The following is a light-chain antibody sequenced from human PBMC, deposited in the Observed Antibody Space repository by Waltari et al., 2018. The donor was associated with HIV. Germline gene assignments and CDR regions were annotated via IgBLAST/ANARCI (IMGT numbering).Light chain of an antibody. V-gene: IGKV1-12*01. Sequence: DIQMTQSPSSVSASVGGAGSINCRARQNIGRALAWYQLKPGKAPRLVIYEESRLDDGVPTHFKGSGFRSNFTFGITNLQPEDFGIYVCQQAKSFPHTFGGGTRVE. CDR2: EES. J-gene: IGKJ4*01. CDR1: QNIGRA. CDR3: QQAKSFPHT.